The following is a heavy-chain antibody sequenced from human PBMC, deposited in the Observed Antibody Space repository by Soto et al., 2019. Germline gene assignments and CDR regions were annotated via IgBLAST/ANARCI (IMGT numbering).Heavy chain of an antibody. CDR1: GYTFTGYY. CDR2: INPNSGGT. Sequence: ASVKVSCKASGYTFTGYYMHWVRQAPGQGIEWMGWINPNSGGTNYAQKFQGWVTMTRDTSISTAYMELSRLRSDDTAVYYCARDAGGHPGSSCPTTFDYSCQGTLVTVSS. CDR3: ARDAGGHPGSSCPTTFDY. V-gene: IGHV1-2*04. D-gene: IGHD6-13*01. J-gene: IGHJ4*02.